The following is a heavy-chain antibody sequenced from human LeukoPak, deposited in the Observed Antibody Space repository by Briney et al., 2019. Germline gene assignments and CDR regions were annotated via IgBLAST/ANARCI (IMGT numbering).Heavy chain of an antibody. CDR3: AGAGYSYGVQTAYYYYYMDV. Sequence: NPSETLSLTCTVSGGSISSYYWSWIRQPPGKGLEWIGYIYYSGSTNYNPSLKSRVTISVDTSKNQFSLKLSSVTAADTAVYYCAGAGYSYGVQTAYYYYYMDVWGKGTTVTVSS. CDR1: GGSISSYY. J-gene: IGHJ6*03. D-gene: IGHD5-18*01. V-gene: IGHV4-59*01. CDR2: IYYSGST.